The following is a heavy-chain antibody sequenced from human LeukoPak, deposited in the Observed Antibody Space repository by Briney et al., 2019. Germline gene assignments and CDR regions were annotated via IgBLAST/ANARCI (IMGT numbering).Heavy chain of an antibody. Sequence: EGYLRLSCAASGFTFSSYWMSWVRQAPGKGLEWVANIKQDGSEKYYVDSVKGRFTISRDNAKNSLYLQMNSLRAEDTAVYYCASLVVPAAPYYYYYYMDVWGKGTTVTVSS. CDR1: GFTFSSYW. V-gene: IGHV3-7*01. J-gene: IGHJ6*03. D-gene: IGHD2-2*01. CDR3: ASLVVPAAPYYYYYYMDV. CDR2: IKQDGSEK.